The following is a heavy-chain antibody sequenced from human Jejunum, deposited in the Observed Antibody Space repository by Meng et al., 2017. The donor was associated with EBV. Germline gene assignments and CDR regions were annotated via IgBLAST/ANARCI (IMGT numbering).Heavy chain of an antibody. D-gene: IGHD4-17*01. CDR1: GGSISISYY. V-gene: IGHV4-39*01. Sequence: QQQLQESGPGLVKPSGXLSLTRSVSGGSISISYYWGWIRQPPGKGLEWIGSIYHTGTTHYNPSLEGRVTVSVDTSKNQFSLNLRSVTAADTAVYYCVKHGLYGPLDWGQGTLVTVSS. CDR2: IYHTGTT. CDR3: VKHGLYGPLD. J-gene: IGHJ4*02.